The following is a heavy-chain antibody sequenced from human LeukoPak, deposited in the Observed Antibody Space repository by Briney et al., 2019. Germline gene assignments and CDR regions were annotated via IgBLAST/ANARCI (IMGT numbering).Heavy chain of an antibody. D-gene: IGHD3-22*01. CDR1: GYTFTSYG. CDR3: ASYPYYYDSSGYYALGY. CDR2: ISAYNGNT. V-gene: IGHV1-18*01. J-gene: IGHJ4*02. Sequence: GASVKVSCKASGYTFTSYGISWVRQAPGQGLEWMGWISAYNGNTNYAQKLQGRVAMTTDTSTSTAYMELRSLRSDDTAVYYCASYPYYYDSSGYYALGYWGQGTLVTVSS.